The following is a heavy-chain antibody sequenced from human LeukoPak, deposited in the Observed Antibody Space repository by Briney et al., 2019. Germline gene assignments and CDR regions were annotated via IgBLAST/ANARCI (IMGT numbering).Heavy chain of an antibody. Sequence: SETLSLTCAVYGGSFSGYYWSWIRQPPGKGLEWIGEINHSGSTNYNPSLKSRVTISVDTSKNQFSLKLSSVTAADTAVYYCARLILRQWLARPFDYWGQGTLVTVSS. CDR1: GGSFSGYY. CDR2: INHSGST. CDR3: ARLILRQWLARPFDY. V-gene: IGHV4-34*01. D-gene: IGHD6-19*01. J-gene: IGHJ4*02.